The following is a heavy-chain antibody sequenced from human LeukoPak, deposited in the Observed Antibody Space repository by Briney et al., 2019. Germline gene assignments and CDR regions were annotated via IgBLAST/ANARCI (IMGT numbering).Heavy chain of an antibody. CDR3: AALYYYDSSGYSFDY. Sequence: SVKVSCKASGGTFSSYAISWVRQAPGQGLEWMGRIIPILGIANYAQKFQGRVTITADKSTSTAYMELSSLRSEDTAVYYCAALYYYDSSGYSFDYWGQGTLVTVSS. D-gene: IGHD3-22*01. CDR2: IIPILGIA. V-gene: IGHV1-69*04. CDR1: GGTFSSYA. J-gene: IGHJ4*02.